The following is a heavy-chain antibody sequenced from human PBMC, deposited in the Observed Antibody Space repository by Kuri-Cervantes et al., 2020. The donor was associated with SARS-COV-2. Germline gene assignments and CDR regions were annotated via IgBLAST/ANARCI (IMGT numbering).Heavy chain of an antibody. Sequence: SVKVSCKASGGTFSSYAISWVRQAPGQGLEWMGGIIPIFGTANYAQKFQGRVTITADESTSTAYMELSSLRSEDTAVYYCARDQRLPGRITMIVVVITTRWDVYWGQGDLVHVVS. D-gene: IGHD3-22*01. J-gene: IGHJ4*01. CDR3: ARDQRLPGRITMIVVVITTRWDVY. CDR1: GGTFSSYA. V-gene: IGHV1-69*13. CDR2: IIPIFGTA.